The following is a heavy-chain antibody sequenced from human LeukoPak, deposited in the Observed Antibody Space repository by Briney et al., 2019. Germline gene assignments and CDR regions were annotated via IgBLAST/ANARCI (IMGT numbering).Heavy chain of an antibody. CDR3: ARGCLPSSSWYRGLNWFDP. CDR2: INHSGST. Sequence: SETLSLTCAVYGGSFSGYYWSWIRQPPGKGLEWIGEINHSGSTNYNPSLKSRVTISVDTSKNQFSLKLSSVTAADTAVYYCARGCLPSSSWYRGLNWFDPWGQGTLATVSS. CDR1: GGSFSGYY. D-gene: IGHD6-13*01. J-gene: IGHJ5*02. V-gene: IGHV4-34*01.